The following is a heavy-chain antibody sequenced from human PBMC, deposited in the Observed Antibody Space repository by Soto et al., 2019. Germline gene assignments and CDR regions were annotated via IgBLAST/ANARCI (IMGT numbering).Heavy chain of an antibody. D-gene: IGHD6-6*01. J-gene: IGHJ4*02. Sequence: QVQLVQSGAEVKKPGASVKVSCKASGYTFTSYAMHWVRQAPGQRLEWMGWINAGNGNTKYSQKFQGRVTITRDPSASTAYMELSSLRSEDTAVYYCAREPGIAARPSEVEFDYWGQGTLVTVSS. CDR2: INAGNGNT. CDR3: AREPGIAARPSEVEFDY. CDR1: GYTFTSYA. V-gene: IGHV1-3*01.